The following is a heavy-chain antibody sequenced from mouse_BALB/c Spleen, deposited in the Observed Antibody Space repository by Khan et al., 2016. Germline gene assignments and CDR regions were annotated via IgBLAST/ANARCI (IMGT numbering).Heavy chain of an antibody. CDR3: ARSPYDYDVGFAY. Sequence: VQLQQSGAELVKPGASVKLSCTAPGFNIKDTYMHWVKQRPEQGLEWIGRIDPANGNTKYDPKFQGKATITADTSSNTAYLQLSSLTSEDTAVYDSARSPYDYDVGFAYWGQGTLVTVSA. J-gene: IGHJ3*01. CDR1: GFNIKDTY. V-gene: IGHV14-3*02. D-gene: IGHD2-4*01. CDR2: IDPANGNT.